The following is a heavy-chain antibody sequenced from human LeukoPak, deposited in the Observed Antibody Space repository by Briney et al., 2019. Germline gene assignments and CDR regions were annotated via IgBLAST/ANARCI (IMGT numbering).Heavy chain of an antibody. J-gene: IGHJ6*03. CDR1: GFKFASFW. D-gene: IGHD3-9*01. Sequence: PGGSLRLSCAASGFKFASFWMTWVRQAPGKGLEWVANIKQDRTEKYYVDSVKGRFTNSRDNVKHSLFLQMNNLRADDTAIYYCARAPYYDILTGYYFPGYYMDAWGKGTTVTVSS. CDR2: IKQDRTEK. V-gene: IGHV3-7*01. CDR3: ARAPYYDILTGYYFPGYYMDA.